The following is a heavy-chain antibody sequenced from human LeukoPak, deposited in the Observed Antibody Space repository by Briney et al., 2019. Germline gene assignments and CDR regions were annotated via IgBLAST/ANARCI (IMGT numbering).Heavy chain of an antibody. V-gene: IGHV1-18*01. CDR2: ISVYNGNT. Sequence: GASVKVSCKASGYTFTSYGISWVRQAPGQGLEWMGWISVYNGNTNYAQKLQGRVTMTTDTSTSTTYRELRSLRSDDTAVYYCARDRFLAASGSSSPYYFDYWGQGTLVTASS. D-gene: IGHD1-26*01. CDR1: GYTFTSYG. J-gene: IGHJ4*02. CDR3: ARDRFLAASGSSSPYYFDY.